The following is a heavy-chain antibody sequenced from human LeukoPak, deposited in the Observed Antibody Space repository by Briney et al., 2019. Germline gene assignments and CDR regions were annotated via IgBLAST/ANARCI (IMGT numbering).Heavy chain of an antibody. CDR2: INHSGST. CDR1: GGSISDYH. V-gene: IGHV4-34*01. D-gene: IGHD3-22*01. Sequence: SETLSLTCTVSGGSISDYHWSWIRQPPGKGLEWIGEINHSGSTNYNPSLKSRVTISVDTSKNQFSLKLSSVTAADTAVYYCARAPQWFQDAFDIWGQGTMVTVSS. CDR3: ARAPQWFQDAFDI. J-gene: IGHJ3*02.